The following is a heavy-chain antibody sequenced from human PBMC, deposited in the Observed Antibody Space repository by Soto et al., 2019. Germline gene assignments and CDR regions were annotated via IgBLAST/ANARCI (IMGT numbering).Heavy chain of an antibody. D-gene: IGHD3-16*01. Sequence: QVQLVESGGGVVQPGTSLRLSCAASGFTFSSNGIHWVRHAPGKGLEWVALIWYEGSNEYYADSVKGRFTISSDNSKNVLYRQINSLRVEDTAVYYCARAVWVQATPFDCWGQGTLVTVAA. CDR1: GFTFSSNG. CDR3: ARAVWVQATPFDC. CDR2: IWYEGSNE. J-gene: IGHJ4*02. V-gene: IGHV3-33*03.